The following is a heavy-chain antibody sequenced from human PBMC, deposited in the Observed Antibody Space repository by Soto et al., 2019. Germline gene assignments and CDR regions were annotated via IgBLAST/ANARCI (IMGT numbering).Heavy chain of an antibody. CDR1: GFTFSRYA. D-gene: IGHD3-10*01. J-gene: IGHJ2*01. CDR2: ISSNGGST. V-gene: IGHV3-64*01. Sequence: EVQLVESGGGLVQPGGSLRLSCAASGFTFSRYAMHWVRQAPGKGLEYVSAISSNGGSTYYANSVKGRFTISRDNSKNTLYLQMGGLRAEDMAVYYCARVYGSGSYYQVDWYFDLWGRGTLVTVSS. CDR3: ARVYGSGSYYQVDWYFDL.